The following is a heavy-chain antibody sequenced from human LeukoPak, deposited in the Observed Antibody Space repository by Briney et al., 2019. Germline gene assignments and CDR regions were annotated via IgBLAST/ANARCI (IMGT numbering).Heavy chain of an antibody. V-gene: IGHV1-2*02. Sequence: GASVKVSCKASGYTFTGYYMHWLRQAPGQGLEWIGWINPNSGDTNYAQKFQGRVTMTSDTSISTAYMELSGLRSDDTAVYYCAREISSGWSDYWGQGTLVTVSS. CDR2: INPNSGDT. J-gene: IGHJ4*02. D-gene: IGHD6-19*01. CDR1: GYTFTGYY. CDR3: AREISSGWSDY.